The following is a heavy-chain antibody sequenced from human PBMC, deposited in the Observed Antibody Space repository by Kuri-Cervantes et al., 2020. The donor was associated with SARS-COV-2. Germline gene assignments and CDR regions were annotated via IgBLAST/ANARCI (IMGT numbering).Heavy chain of an antibody. V-gene: IGHV3-23*01. J-gene: IGHJ4*02. CDR2: IYGSGYGT. Sequence: GGSLRLSCAASGFTFESYAMSWVRQAPGKGLEWVSQIYGSGYGTDYADSVKGRFTISRDNSKNTLYLQMNSLRAEDTAVYYCAKDLYCGGDCYPGFDYWGQGTLVTVSS. D-gene: IGHD2-21*01. CDR1: GFTFESYA. CDR3: AKDLYCGGDCYPGFDY.